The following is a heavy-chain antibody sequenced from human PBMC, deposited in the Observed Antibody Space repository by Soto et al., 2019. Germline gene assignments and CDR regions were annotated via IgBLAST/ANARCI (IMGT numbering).Heavy chain of an antibody. CDR1: GFSISTFS. Sequence: EVLLWESGGGFLQRGGSLRLSCAASGFSISTFSMSWVRQAPGKGLEWVSGISGLGGSTYYADSVRGRFTISRDNSRNILYLLTNMVGAEDTAMYCCAKGPSVDWDDGYSYDHWGQGALGTV. CDR3: AKGPSVDWDDGYSYDH. D-gene: IGHD2-21*02. J-gene: IGHJ4*02. CDR2: ISGLGGST. V-gene: IGHV3-23*01.